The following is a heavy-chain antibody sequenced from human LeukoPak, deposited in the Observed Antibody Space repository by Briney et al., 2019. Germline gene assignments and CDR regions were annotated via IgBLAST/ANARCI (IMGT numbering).Heavy chain of an antibody. CDR3: ARDGLNYYGDYDSWYFDL. CDR2: ISSSSSYT. J-gene: IGHJ2*01. Sequence: PGGSLRLSCAASGFTFSDYYMSWIRQAPGKGLEWVSYISSSSSYTNYADSVKGRFTISRDNAKNSLYLQMNSLRAEDAAVYYCARDGLNYYGDYDSWYFDLRGRGTLVTVSS. CDR1: GFTFSDYY. D-gene: IGHD4-17*01. V-gene: IGHV3-11*06.